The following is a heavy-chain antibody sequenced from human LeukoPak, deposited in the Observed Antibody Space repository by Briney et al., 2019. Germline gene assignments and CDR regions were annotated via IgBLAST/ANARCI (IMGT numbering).Heavy chain of an antibody. Sequence: ASVKVSCKASGYTFTSYGISWVRQAPGQGLEWMGWISAYNGNINYAQKLQGRVTMATDTSTSTAYMELRSLRSDDTAVYYCARMNYDSSGYPGVYFDYWGQGTLVTVSS. D-gene: IGHD3-22*01. CDR1: GYTFTSYG. V-gene: IGHV1-18*01. CDR2: ISAYNGNI. J-gene: IGHJ4*02. CDR3: ARMNYDSSGYPGVYFDY.